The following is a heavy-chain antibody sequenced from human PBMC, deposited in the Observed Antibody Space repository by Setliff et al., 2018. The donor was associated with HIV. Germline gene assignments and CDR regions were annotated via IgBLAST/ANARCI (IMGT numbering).Heavy chain of an antibody. V-gene: IGHV4-59*11. CDR3: ARSSTGIQLWFPFDY. J-gene: IGHJ4*02. D-gene: IGHD5-18*01. CDR1: GGSISSHY. CDR2: IYYSGST. Sequence: SETLSLTCTVSGGSISSHYWSWIRQPPGKGLEWIGYIYYSGSTNYNPSLKSRVTISVDTSKNQFSLKLSSVTAADTAVYYCARSSTGIQLWFPFDYWGQGTLVTVSS.